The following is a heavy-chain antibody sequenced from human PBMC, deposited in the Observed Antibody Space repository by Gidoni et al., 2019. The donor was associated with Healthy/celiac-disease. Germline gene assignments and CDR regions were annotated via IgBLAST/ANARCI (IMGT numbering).Heavy chain of an antibody. V-gene: IGHV4-34*01. J-gene: IGHJ4*02. CDR2: INHSGST. CDR3: ARETSCYVDGCDDY. D-gene: IGHD2-2*01. CDR1: GGSFSGYY. Sequence: QVQLQQWGAGLLKPSETLSLTCAVYGGSFSGYYWSWIRQPPGKGLEWIGEINHSGSTNYNPSLKSRVTISVDTSKNQFSLKLSSVTAADTAVYYCARETSCYVDGCDDYWGQGTLVTVSS.